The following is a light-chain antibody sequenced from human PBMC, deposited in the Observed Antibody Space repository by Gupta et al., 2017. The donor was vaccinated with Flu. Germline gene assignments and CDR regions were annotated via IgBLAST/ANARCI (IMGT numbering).Light chain of an antibody. J-gene: IGLJ3*02. V-gene: IGLV1-47*02. CDR3: ATWDDSLNGPV. CDR1: SSNIGNNH. CDR2: SND. Sequence: QSVLTQPPSASATPGQRVTISFSGSSSNIGNNHVYWYQQLPGTAPKLLIFSNDQRPSGVPARFSGSKSGTSASLAISGLRSEDDADYHCATWDDSLNGPVFGGGTTLTVL.